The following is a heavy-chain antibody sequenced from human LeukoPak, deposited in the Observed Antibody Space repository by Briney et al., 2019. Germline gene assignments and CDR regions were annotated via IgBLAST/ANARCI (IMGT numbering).Heavy chain of an antibody. CDR1: GFTFSSYA. CDR3: AKGESRGHYYNY. Sequence: GGSLRLSCAASGFTFSSYAMSWVRQAPGKGLECVSTISSSGDSTYYADSVKGRFTISRDNSKNTLYLQMNSLRAEDTAVYYCAKGESRGHYYNYWGQGTLVTVSS. J-gene: IGHJ4*02. D-gene: IGHD3-22*01. V-gene: IGHV3-23*01. CDR2: ISSSGDST.